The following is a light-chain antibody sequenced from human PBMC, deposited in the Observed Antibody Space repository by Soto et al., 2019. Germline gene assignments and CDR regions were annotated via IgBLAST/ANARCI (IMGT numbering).Light chain of an antibody. CDR3: LQHNNYPYT. Sequence: DIQMAQSPSSLSASVGDRVTITCRASHDIRNDLLWYQQKPGKAPKRLIYGAPSLQSGVPSRFSGSGSGTEFTLTISSLQPEDFATYYCLQHNNYPYTFGQGTNLDIK. J-gene: IGKJ2*01. CDR2: GAP. CDR1: HDIRND. V-gene: IGKV1-17*01.